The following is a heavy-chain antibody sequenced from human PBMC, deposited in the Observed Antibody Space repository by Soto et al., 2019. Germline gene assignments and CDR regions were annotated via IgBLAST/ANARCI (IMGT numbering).Heavy chain of an antibody. Sequence: SETLSLTCAISGDSVSSNSAAWNWIRQSPSRGLEWLGRTYYRSKWYNDYAVSVKSRITINPDTSKNQFYLQLNSVTTEDTAVYYCARELELPGDYYYGMDVWGQGTTVTVSS. CDR2: TYYRSKWYN. V-gene: IGHV6-1*01. CDR3: ARELELPGDYYYGMDV. D-gene: IGHD1-7*01. CDR1: GDSVSSNSAA. J-gene: IGHJ6*02.